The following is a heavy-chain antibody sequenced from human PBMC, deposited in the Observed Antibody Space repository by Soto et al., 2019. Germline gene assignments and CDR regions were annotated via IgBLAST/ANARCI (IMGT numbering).Heavy chain of an antibody. D-gene: IGHD3-3*01. Sequence: QVQLVQSGAEVKKPGASVKVSCKASGYTFTNYFMHWVRQAPGQGLEWMGIISPGGTTTTYAQKVQGRVTLTWDTSTRTVYMELSSLRSEDTAVYYCAREPWNYWGQGTMVTVYS. V-gene: IGHV1-46*01. CDR1: GYTFTNYF. CDR2: ISPGGTTT. CDR3: AREPWNY. J-gene: IGHJ4*02.